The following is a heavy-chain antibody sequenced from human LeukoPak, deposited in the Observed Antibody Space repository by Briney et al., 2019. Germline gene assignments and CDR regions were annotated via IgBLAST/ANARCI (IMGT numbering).Heavy chain of an antibody. J-gene: IGHJ5*02. CDR1: GYRFTSYY. CDR2: INPNGGGT. CDR3: ARDPISSNWPRGHFFDP. D-gene: IGHD3-3*02. Sequence: ASVKIFCKASGYRFTSYYVNWVRQAPGQGLEWMGIINPNGGGTTYTGKFQGRVTMTSDTSTSTVYMELSSLRPDDTAVYYCARDPISSNWPRGHFFDPWGQGTLVTVSS. V-gene: IGHV1-46*01.